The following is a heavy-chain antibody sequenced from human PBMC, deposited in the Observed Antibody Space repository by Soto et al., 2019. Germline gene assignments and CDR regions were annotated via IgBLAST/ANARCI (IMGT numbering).Heavy chain of an antibody. V-gene: IGHV4-31*03. D-gene: IGHD4-17*01. CDR2: IYYSGST. Sequence: QVQLQESGPGLVKPSQTLSLTCTVSGGSISSGGYYWSWIRQHPGKGLEWIGYIYYSGSTYYNPSLKNRVTLSVDTSKNQFPLKLNPVTSAEKGVYYRGREAARLPVTTRSGKFDYWGQGTLVTVSS. J-gene: IGHJ4*02. CDR1: GGSISSGGYY. CDR3: GREAARLPVTTRSGKFDY.